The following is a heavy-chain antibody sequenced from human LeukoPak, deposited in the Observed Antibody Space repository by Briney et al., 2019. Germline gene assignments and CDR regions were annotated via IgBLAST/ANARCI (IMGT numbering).Heavy chain of an antibody. CDR1: GFTFSSYS. CDR2: ISSSSSTI. D-gene: IGHD3-10*01. Sequence: GGSLRLSCAASGFTFSSYSMNWVRQAPGKGLEWVSYISSSSSTIYYADSVKGRFTISRDNAKNSLYLQMNSLRAEDTAVYYCARGAMVRGVIMPYGYWGQGTLVTVSS. V-gene: IGHV3-48*01. CDR3: ARGAMVRGVIMPYGY. J-gene: IGHJ4*02.